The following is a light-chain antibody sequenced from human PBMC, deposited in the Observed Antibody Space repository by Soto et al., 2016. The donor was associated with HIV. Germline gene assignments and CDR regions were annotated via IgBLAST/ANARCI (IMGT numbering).Light chain of an antibody. V-gene: IGKV1-39*01. CDR3: QQSYNTPRT. CDR1: QSIGRF. CDR2: DAS. J-gene: IGKJ1*01. Sequence: DIQMTQSPSSLSASVGDGVTITCRASQSIGRFLNWYQQISGKAPNLLIYDASSLQSGVPSRFSGSGSGTDFTLIISSLQPEDFATYYCQQSYNTPRTFGQGTMVEIK.